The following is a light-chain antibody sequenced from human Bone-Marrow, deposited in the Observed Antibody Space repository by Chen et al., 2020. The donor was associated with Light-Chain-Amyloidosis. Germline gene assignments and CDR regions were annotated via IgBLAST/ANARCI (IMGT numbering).Light chain of an antibody. CDR1: IIGSTS. V-gene: IGLV3-21*02. CDR2: DDN. J-gene: IGLJ3*02. CDR3: QVWDRSSDRPV. Sequence: SYVLTQPSSVSVAPGQTATIACGGNIIGSTSVHWYQQTPGQAPLLVVYDDNDRPSGIPERLSGSNSGNTATLTISRVEAGDEADYYCQVWDRSSDRPVFGGGTKLTVL.